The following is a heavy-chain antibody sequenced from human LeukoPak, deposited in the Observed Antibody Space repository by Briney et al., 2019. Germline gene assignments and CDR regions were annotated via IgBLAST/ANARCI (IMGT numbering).Heavy chain of an antibody. CDR1: GFTFNSYW. CDR3: AKVGSPPLVHYYYYYGMDV. V-gene: IGHV3-7*05. J-gene: IGHJ6*02. D-gene: IGHD6-6*01. CDR2: IKQDGSEK. Sequence: GGSLRLSCAASGFTFNSYWMSWVRQAPGKGLEWVANIKQDGSEKYYVDSVKGRFTISRDNAKNSLNMQMNSLRAEHTAVDSCAKVGSPPLVHYYYYYGMDVWGQGTTVTVSS.